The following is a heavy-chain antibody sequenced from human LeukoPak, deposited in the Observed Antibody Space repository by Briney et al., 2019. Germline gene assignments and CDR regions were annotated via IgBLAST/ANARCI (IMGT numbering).Heavy chain of an antibody. CDR2: ISYDGSNR. J-gene: IGHJ5*01. CDR3: AKGALQTTYYYDSGSYLDS. Sequence: PGGSLRLSCAVSGFTFSSYGMHWVRQAPGKGLEWVAVISYDGSNRYYADSVKGRFTISRDTSKNTLYLQMNSLRAEDTAVYYCAKGALQTTYYYDSGSYLDSWGQGTLVTVSS. V-gene: IGHV3-30*18. CDR1: GFTFSSYG. D-gene: IGHD3-10*01.